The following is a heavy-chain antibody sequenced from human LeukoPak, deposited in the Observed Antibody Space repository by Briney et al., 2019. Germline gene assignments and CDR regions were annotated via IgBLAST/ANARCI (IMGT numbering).Heavy chain of an antibody. CDR3: AELGITMIGGV. J-gene: IGHJ6*04. CDR1: GFTLSNYW. CDR2: ISSSGSTI. D-gene: IGHD3-10*02. Sequence: GGSLRLSCTASGFTLSNYWMTWVRQAPGKGLEWVSYISSSGSTIYYADSVKGRFTISRDNAKNSLYLQMNSLRAEDTAVYYCAELGITMIGGVWGKGTTVTISS. V-gene: IGHV3-48*03.